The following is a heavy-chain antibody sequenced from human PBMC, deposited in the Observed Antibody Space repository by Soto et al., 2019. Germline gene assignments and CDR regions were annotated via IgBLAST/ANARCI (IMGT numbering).Heavy chain of an antibody. J-gene: IGHJ4*02. CDR2: IYSGGST. CDR1: WFTVSSNY. CDR3: ARASSSSWLNYFDY. Sequence: GGSLRLSCAASWFTVSSNYMSWVRQAPGKGLEWVSVIYSGGSTYYADSVKGRFTISRDNSKNTLYLQMNSLRAEDTAVYYCARASSSSWLNYFDYWGQGTLVTVSS. D-gene: IGHD6-13*01. V-gene: IGHV3-53*01.